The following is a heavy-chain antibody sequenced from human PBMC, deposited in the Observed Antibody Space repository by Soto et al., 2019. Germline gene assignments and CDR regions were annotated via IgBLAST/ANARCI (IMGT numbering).Heavy chain of an antibody. CDR1: GGTFSRYA. CDR2: IIPIFGTA. D-gene: IGHD6-13*01. J-gene: IGHJ6*02. Sequence: ASVKVSCKASGGTFSRYAISWVRQAPGQGLEWMGGIIPIFGTANYAQKFQGRVTITADESTSTAYMELSSLRSEDTAVYYCARGAAAGNFYYYYGMDVWGQGTTVTVSS. V-gene: IGHV1-69*13. CDR3: ARGAAAGNFYYYYGMDV.